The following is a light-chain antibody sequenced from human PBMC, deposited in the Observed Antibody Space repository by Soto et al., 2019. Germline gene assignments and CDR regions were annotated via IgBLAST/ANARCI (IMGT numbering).Light chain of an antibody. V-gene: IGKV1-5*01. J-gene: IGKJ1*01. CDR2: GAS. Sequence: QLTAAPSTGARFIAKNVNITCRASQTISNCLAWYQQKPGKAPKLLISGASSLQSGVPSRFSGSASGTEFTLTISILQPDDVATYYWQQCHCYMTFGQGTKVDIK. CDR1: QTISNC. CDR3: QQCHCYMT.